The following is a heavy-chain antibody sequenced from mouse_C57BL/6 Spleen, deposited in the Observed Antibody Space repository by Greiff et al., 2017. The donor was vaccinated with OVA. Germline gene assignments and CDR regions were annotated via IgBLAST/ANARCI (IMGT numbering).Heavy chain of an antibody. CDR1: GYTFTSYW. D-gene: IGHD2-1*01. V-gene: IGHV1-55*01. Sequence: QVQLQQPGAELVKPGASVKMSCKASGYTFTSYWITWVKQRPGQGLEWIGDIYPGSGSTNYNEKFKSKATLTVDTSSSTAYMQLSSLTSEDSAVYYCARNGNYVDARDYWGQGTSVTVSS. CDR2: IYPGSGST. J-gene: IGHJ4*01. CDR3: ARNGNYVDARDY.